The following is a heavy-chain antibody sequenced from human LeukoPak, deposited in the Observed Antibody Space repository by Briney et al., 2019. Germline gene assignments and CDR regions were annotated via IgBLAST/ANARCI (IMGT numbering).Heavy chain of an antibody. J-gene: IGHJ4*02. CDR3: ARETSGSWNFDS. V-gene: IGHV1-2*02. CDR1: GYTFTGYF. Sequence: GASLKVSCKASGYTFTGYFMHWVRQAPGQGLEWMGWINPNSGATNYAQNFQGRVTMTRDTSISTAYMELSRLTSDDTAVYYCARETSGSWNFDSWGQGTLVTVSP. CDR2: INPNSGAT. D-gene: IGHD6-19*01.